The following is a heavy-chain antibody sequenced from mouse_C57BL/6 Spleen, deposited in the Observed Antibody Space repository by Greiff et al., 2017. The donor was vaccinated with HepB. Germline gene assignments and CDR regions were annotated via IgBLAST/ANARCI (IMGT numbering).Heavy chain of an antibody. CDR3: AKNYGDYGHAMDY. V-gene: IGHV2-5*01. Sequence: VKLQQSGPGLVQPSQSLSITCTVSGFSLTSYGVHWVRQSPGKGLEWLGVIWRGGSTDYNAAFMSRLSITKDNSKSQVFFKMNSLQADDTAIYYCAKNYGDYGHAMDYWGQGTSVTVSS. CDR2: IWRGGST. CDR1: GFSLTSYG. D-gene: IGHD2-4*01. J-gene: IGHJ4*01.